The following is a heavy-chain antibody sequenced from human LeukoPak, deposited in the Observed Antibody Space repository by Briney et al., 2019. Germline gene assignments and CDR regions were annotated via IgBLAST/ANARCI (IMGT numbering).Heavy chain of an antibody. CDR1: GFTFSSYA. CDR3: ARARLYSSGWYGDYFDY. Sequence: GGSLRLSCAASGFTFSSYAMHWVRQAPPKGLAWVAVISYDGSNKYYADSVKGRFTISRDNSKNTLYLQMNSLRAEDTAVYYCARARLYSSGWYGDYFDYWGQGTLVTVSS. D-gene: IGHD6-19*01. CDR2: ISYDGSNK. V-gene: IGHV3-30*04. J-gene: IGHJ4*02.